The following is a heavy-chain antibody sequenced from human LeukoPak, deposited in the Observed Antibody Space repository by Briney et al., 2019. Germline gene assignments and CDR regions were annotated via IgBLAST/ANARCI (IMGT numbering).Heavy chain of an antibody. CDR3: AKDLSTIATGSGAFDV. D-gene: IGHD6-13*01. CDR2: ISWNGGRM. J-gene: IGHJ3*01. V-gene: IGHV3-9*01. CDR1: GFRFNDYS. Sequence: GRSLRLSCVASGFRFNDYSMHWVRQAPGKGLEWLSVISWNGGRMGYADSVRGRFTITRNNARNSLSLEMNNLRVEDTAFYYCAKDLSTIATGSGAFDVWGQGTTVTVSS.